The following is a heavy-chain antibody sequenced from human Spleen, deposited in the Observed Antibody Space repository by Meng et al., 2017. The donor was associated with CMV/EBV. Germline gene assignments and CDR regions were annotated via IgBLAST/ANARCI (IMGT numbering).Heavy chain of an antibody. CDR3: ARGSTPVDGSSSVVEDY. CDR1: GITFSSYA. CDR2: ISGSGGST. J-gene: IGHJ4*02. Sequence: GGSLRLSCAASGITFSSYAMSWVRQAPGKGLEWVSAISGSGGSTYYADSVKGRFTISRDNSKNTLYLQMNSLRGEDTAVYYCARGSTPVDGSSSVVEDYWGQGTLVTVSS. D-gene: IGHD6-13*01. V-gene: IGHV3-23*01.